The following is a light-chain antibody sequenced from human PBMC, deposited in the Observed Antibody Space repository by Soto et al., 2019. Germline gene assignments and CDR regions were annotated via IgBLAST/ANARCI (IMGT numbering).Light chain of an antibody. CDR3: QQYENWPPYS. CDR1: QSVGPN. CDR2: WGS. V-gene: IGKV3-15*01. Sequence: TQSPATLSVSLGEEVSLSCRASQSVGPNLAWYQQRPGQAPRLLIHWGSTRANGVPARFRGSGRGTDFTLTISNLQSEDLAVYCCQQYENWPPYSFGQGTRREIK. J-gene: IGKJ2*03.